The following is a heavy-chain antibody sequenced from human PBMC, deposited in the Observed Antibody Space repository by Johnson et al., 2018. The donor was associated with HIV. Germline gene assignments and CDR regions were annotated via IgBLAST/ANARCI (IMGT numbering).Heavy chain of an antibody. Sequence: EQLVESGGGLVQPGGSLRLSCAASGFTFSSYDMHWVRQATGKGLEWVSAIGTAGDTYYPGSVKGRFTISRENAKNSLYLQMNSLRAGDTAVYYCARGQLQWPASVNDGFDIWGQGTMVTVSS. CDR2: IGTAGDT. D-gene: IGHD6-19*01. CDR3: ARGQLQWPASVNDGFDI. V-gene: IGHV3-13*01. CDR1: GFTFSSYD. J-gene: IGHJ3*02.